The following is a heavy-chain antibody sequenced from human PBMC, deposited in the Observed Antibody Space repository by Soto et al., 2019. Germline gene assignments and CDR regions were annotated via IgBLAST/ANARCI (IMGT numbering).Heavy chain of an antibody. Sequence: QVQLVQSGAAVKKPGASVKVSCKASGYTFSNFAMHWVRQAPGQRLERMGWINPGNGNTKYSQTFQGRVTITRDTSASTAYMELSSLRSEDTAVYYCARAVARGVKTIYYYYGMDVWGQGSTVTVSS. V-gene: IGHV1-3*01. J-gene: IGHJ6*02. CDR3: ARAVARGVKTIYYYYGMDV. D-gene: IGHD3-10*01. CDR1: GYTFSNFA. CDR2: INPGNGNT.